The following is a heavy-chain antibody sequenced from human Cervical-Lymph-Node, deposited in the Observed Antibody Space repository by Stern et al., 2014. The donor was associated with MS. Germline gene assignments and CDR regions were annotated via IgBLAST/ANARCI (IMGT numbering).Heavy chain of an antibody. V-gene: IGHV4-59*01. J-gene: IGHJ5*01. CDR2: IYSDGNT. CDR1: GGSLTSKY. Sequence: QLQLQESGPGLVKPSETVSLTCTVSGGSLTSKYWNWIRQPPGKGLEWIVYIYSDGNTNYNPSLKNRVTISLDTSTNQFSLSLTSVTAADTAVYYCARVTGRGTRQNWFDSWGQGTLLTVSS. D-gene: IGHD1-26*01. CDR3: ARVTGRGTRQNWFDS.